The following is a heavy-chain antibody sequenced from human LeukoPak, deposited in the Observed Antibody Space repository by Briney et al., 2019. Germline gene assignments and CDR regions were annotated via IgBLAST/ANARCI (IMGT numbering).Heavy chain of an antibody. D-gene: IGHD6-19*01. Sequence: GGSLRLSCAASGFTFSSYWMSWVRQAPGKGLEWVANIKQDGSEKYYVDSVKGRFTISRDNAKNSLYLQMNSLRAEDTAVYYCARVETRRWLVSPFDYWGQGTLVTVSS. J-gene: IGHJ4*02. CDR1: GFTFSSYW. CDR3: ARVETRRWLVSPFDY. CDR2: IKQDGSEK. V-gene: IGHV3-7*01.